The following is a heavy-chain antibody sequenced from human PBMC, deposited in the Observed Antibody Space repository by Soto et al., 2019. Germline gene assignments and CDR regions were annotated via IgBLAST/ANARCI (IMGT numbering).Heavy chain of an antibody. CDR1: GYSFMRYG. D-gene: IGHD2-15*01. J-gene: IGHJ6*02. V-gene: IGHV1-18*01. Sequence: ASVKFSCKASGYSFMRYGISWVRQAPGQGLECMGWISTYNSNEKYAQKFQGRVTLTIXTXXNXXXMXLXSLTPDXTAVYYCAREGYCSGGSCALYSHDFFGMDFWG. CDR2: ISTYNSNE. CDR3: AREGYCSGGSCALYSHDFFGMDF.